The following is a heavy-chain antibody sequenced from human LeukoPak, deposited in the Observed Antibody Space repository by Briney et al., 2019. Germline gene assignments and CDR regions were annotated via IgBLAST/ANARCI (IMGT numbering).Heavy chain of an antibody. Sequence: GGSLRLSCATSAFTFSPYWMSWVRQAPGKGLEWVANIKPDGSDKNYVASVKGRFTISRDNARNSLSLQMNSLRAEDTAVYYCAKAGYSSSWPFDYWGQGTLVIVSS. D-gene: IGHD6-13*01. CDR2: IKPDGSDK. CDR3: AKAGYSSSWPFDY. V-gene: IGHV3-7*05. J-gene: IGHJ4*02. CDR1: AFTFSPYW.